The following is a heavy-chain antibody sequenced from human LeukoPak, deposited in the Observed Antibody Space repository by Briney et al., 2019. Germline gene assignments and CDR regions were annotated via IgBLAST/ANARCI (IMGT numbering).Heavy chain of an antibody. CDR3: ARSLVVVPAKFDY. V-gene: IGHV5-51*01. Sequence: GESLKISCEGFGYSFINFWIAWVRQMPGKGPEWMGIIYPEDSETRYSPSLQGRVTISADNSINTAFLQWSSLEASDTAIYFCARSLVVVPAKFDYWGQGTLVTVSS. CDR2: IYPEDSET. J-gene: IGHJ4*02. D-gene: IGHD2-2*01. CDR1: GYSFINFW.